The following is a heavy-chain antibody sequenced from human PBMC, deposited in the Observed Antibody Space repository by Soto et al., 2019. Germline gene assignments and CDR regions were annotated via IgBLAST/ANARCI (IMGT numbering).Heavy chain of an antibody. CDR3: ARERGVTPVNRGWFDP. CDR2: INHSGST. J-gene: IGHJ5*02. Sequence: SETLSLTCAVYGGSFSGYYWSWIRQPPGKGLEWIGEINHSGSTNYNPSLKSRVTISVDTSKNQFSLKLSSVTAADTAVYYCARERGVTPVNRGWFDPWGQGTLVTVSS. V-gene: IGHV4-34*01. D-gene: IGHD2-21*02. CDR1: GGSFSGYY.